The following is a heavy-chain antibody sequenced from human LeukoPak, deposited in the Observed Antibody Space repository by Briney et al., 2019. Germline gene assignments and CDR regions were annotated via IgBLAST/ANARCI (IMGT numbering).Heavy chain of an antibody. V-gene: IGHV4-34*01. CDR3: ARPRYGSGSLDS. CDR2: INHSGST. CDR1: GESFSGHY. D-gene: IGHD3-10*01. Sequence: SETLSLTCAVYGESFSGHYWTWIRQPPGRGLDWIGEINHSGSTTSNPSLNNRRTISVDTSKNQFSLKLTSVTAADTAVYYCARPRYGSGSLDSWGQGTLVTVSS. J-gene: IGHJ4*02.